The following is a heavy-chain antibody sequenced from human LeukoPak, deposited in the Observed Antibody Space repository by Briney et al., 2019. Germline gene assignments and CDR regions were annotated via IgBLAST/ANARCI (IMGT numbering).Heavy chain of an antibody. V-gene: IGHV3-30*02. Sequence: GGSLRLSCAASGFTFSRYGMHWVRQAPGKGLEWVAFIPYDGSNKYYADSVKGRFTISRDNSKNTLYLQVNSLRAEDTAVYYCAKGIWFGEFGDGVTWGQGTLVTVSS. D-gene: IGHD3-10*01. J-gene: IGHJ4*02. CDR3: AKGIWFGEFGDGVT. CDR1: GFTFSRYG. CDR2: IPYDGSNK.